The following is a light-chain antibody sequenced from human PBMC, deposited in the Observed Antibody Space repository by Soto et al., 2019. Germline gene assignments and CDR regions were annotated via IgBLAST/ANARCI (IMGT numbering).Light chain of an antibody. Sequence: QSVLTQPASVSVSPGQSITISCTGTSSDVGGYNYVSWYQQHPGKAPKLMIYDVTNRPSGVSNRFSGSKSGNTASLTISGLQAEDEADYYCGSYTSSSTYVFGTGTQLTVL. CDR3: GSYTSSSTYV. V-gene: IGLV2-14*01. J-gene: IGLJ1*01. CDR1: SSDVGGYNY. CDR2: DVT.